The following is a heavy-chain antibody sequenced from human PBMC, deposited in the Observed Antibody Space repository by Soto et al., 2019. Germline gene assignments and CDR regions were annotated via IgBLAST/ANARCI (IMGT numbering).Heavy chain of an antibody. CDR3: AMEKVVVAATAGGMDV. D-gene: IGHD2-15*01. CDR2: INHSGST. J-gene: IGHJ6*02. CDR1: GGSFSGYY. Sequence: QVQLQQWGAGLLKPSETLSLTCAVYGGSFSGYYWSWIRQPPGKGLEWIGEINHSGSTNYNPSLKSRVTISVDTSKNQFSLKPSSVTAADTAVYYCAMEKVVVAATAGGMDVWGQGTTVTVSS. V-gene: IGHV4-34*01.